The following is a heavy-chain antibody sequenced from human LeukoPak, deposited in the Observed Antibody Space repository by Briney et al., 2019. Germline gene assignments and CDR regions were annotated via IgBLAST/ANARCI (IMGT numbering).Heavy chain of an antibody. CDR2: MSAYNGNT. V-gene: IGHV1-18*01. J-gene: IGHJ6*02. CDR1: GYTFTSYG. CDR3: ARDYDFWSGYSDYYYYGMDV. D-gene: IGHD3-3*01. Sequence: ASVKVSCKASGYTFTSYGISWVRQARGQGGEGMGWMSAYNGNTNYAQKLQGRVTMTTDTSTSTAYMELRSLRSHDTAVYYCARDYDFWSGYSDYYYYGMDVWGQGTTVTVSS.